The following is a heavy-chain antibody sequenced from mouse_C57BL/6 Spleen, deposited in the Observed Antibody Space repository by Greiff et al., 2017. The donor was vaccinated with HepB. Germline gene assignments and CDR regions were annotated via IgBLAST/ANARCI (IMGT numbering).Heavy chain of an antibody. D-gene: IGHD2-4*01. J-gene: IGHJ3*01. CDR2: IYPGDGDT. V-gene: IGHV1-82*01. Sequence: QVQLQQSGPELVKPGASVKISCKASGYAFSSSWMNWVKQRPGKGLEWIGRIYPGDGDTNYNGKFKGKATLTADKSSSTAYMQLSSLTSEDSAVYFCARDAIYYDRGGFAYWGQGTLVTVSA. CDR1: GYAFSSSW. CDR3: ARDAIYYDRGGFAY.